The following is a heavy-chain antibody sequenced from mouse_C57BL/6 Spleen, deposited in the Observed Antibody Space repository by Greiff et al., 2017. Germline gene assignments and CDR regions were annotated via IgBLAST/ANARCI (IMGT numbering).Heavy chain of an antibody. Sequence: DVQLQESGPGLVKPSQSLSLTCSVTGYSITSGYYWNWIRQFPGNKLEWMGYISYDGSNNYNPSLKNRISITRDTSKNQFFLKLNSVTTEDTATYYCAREDDYLAYWGQGTLVTVSA. D-gene: IGHD2-4*01. J-gene: IGHJ3*01. CDR3: AREDDYLAY. V-gene: IGHV3-6*01. CDR1: GYSITSGYY. CDR2: ISYDGSN.